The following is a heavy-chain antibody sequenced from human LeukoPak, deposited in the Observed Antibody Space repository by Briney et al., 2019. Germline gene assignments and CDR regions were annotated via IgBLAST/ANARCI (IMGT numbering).Heavy chain of an antibody. CDR2: INWDNGGI. CDR3: ARDDHNVLTDNFDY. D-gene: IGHD3-9*01. Sequence: GRSLRLSCAVSGFNLVDYAMHWVRQAPGRGLEWVSGINWDNGGIVYAESVRGRFTVSRDNAKNSLYLQMNSLRPEDTALYYCARDDHNVLTDNFDYWGQGTLVTVSS. CDR1: GFNLVDYA. V-gene: IGHV3-9*01. J-gene: IGHJ4*02.